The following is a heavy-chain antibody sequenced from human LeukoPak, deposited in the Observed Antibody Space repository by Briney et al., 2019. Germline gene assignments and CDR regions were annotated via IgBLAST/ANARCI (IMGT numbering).Heavy chain of an antibody. CDR1: GFTFSSYS. J-gene: IGHJ5*02. CDR3: ARDLYTGTTGIPQWFDP. D-gene: IGHD1-1*01. CDR2: IGSSSSYI. Sequence: PGGSLRLSCAASGFTFSSYSMNWVRQAPGKGLEWVSSIGSSSSYIYYADSVKGRFTISRDNAKNSLYLQMNSLRAEDTAVYYCARDLYTGTTGIPQWFDPWGQGTLVTVSS. V-gene: IGHV3-21*01.